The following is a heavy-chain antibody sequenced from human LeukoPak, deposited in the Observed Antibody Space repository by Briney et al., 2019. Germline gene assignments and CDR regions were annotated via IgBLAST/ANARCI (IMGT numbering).Heavy chain of an antibody. D-gene: IGHD1-1*01. CDR2: IYSGGST. Sequence: PGGSLRLSCAASGFTVSSNHMSWVRQAPGKGLEWVSVIYSGGSTDYAASVKGRFTISRDNLKNTLYLQMNSLRAEDTAVYYCARGPAGYNWGQGTLVTFSS. J-gene: IGHJ4*02. CDR3: ARGPAGYN. CDR1: GFTVSSNH. V-gene: IGHV3-53*01.